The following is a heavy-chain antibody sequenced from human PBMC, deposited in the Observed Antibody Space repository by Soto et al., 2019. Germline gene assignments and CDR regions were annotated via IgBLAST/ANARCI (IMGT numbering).Heavy chain of an antibody. V-gene: IGHV1-18*04. CDR1: GYTFTSYG. Sequence: QVQLVQSGAEVKKPGASVKVSCKASGYTFTSYGISWVRQAPGQGLEWMGWISAYNGNTNYAQKLQGRVTMTTDTSTSTAYMELRSLRSDATAVYYCARGDPPYYDFWSGYYFVYWGQGTLVTVSS. D-gene: IGHD3-3*01. CDR2: ISAYNGNT. J-gene: IGHJ4*02. CDR3: ARGDPPYYDFWSGYYFVY.